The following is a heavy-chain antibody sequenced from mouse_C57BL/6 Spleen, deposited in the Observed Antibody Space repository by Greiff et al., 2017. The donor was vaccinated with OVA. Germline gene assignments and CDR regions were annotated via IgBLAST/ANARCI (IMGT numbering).Heavy chain of an antibody. CDR2: INPYNGDT. CDR3: ARKDSFDY. V-gene: IGHV1-20*01. CDR1: GYSFTGYF. J-gene: IGHJ2*01. Sequence: EVMLVESGPELVKPGDSVKISCKASGYSFTGYFMNWVMQSHGKSLEWIGRINPYNGDTFYNQKFKGKATLTVDKSSSTAHMELRSLTSEDSAVYYCARKDSFDYWGQGTTLTVSS.